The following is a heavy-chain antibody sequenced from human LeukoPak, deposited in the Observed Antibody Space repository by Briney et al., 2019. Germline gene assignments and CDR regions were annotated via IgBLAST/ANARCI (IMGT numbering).Heavy chain of an antibody. CDR2: IIPIFGTA. J-gene: IGHJ4*02. CDR1: GGTFSSYA. Sequence: EASVKVSCKASGGTFSSYAISWVRQAPGQGLEWMGGIIPIFGTANYAQKFQGRVTITADESTSTAYMELSSLRSEDTAVYYCAGPLEGYSSKHPDWGQGTLVTVSS. CDR3: AGPLEGYSSKHPD. V-gene: IGHV1-69*13. D-gene: IGHD2-15*01.